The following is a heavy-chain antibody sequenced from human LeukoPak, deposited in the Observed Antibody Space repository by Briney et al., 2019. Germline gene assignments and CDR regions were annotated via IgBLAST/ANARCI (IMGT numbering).Heavy chain of an antibody. CDR2: INHSGST. Sequence: KPSETLSLTCAVYGGSFSGYYWSWIRQPPGKGLEWIGEINHSGSTNYNPSLKSRVTISVDTSKNQFSLKLSSVTAADTAVYYCARGRGMTTVTTPFDYWGQGTLVTVSS. CDR3: ARGRGMTTVTTPFDY. J-gene: IGHJ4*02. CDR1: GGSFSGYY. V-gene: IGHV4-34*01. D-gene: IGHD4-17*01.